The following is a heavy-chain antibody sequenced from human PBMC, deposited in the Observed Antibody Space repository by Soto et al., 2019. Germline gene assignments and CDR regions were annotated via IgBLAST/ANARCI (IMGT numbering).Heavy chain of an antibody. CDR2: ISGSGGST. CDR1: GFNFSSYA. J-gene: IGHJ6*02. V-gene: IGHV3-23*01. Sequence: EVQLLESGGGLVQPGGSLRLSCAASGFNFSSYAMSWVRQAPGKGLEWVSAISGSGGSTYYADSVKGRFTISRDNSKNTLYVQMNSLRAEDTAVYYCAIEKTYSSGWDGRDVWGQGNTVTVSS. CDR3: AIEKTYSSGWDGRDV. D-gene: IGHD6-19*01.